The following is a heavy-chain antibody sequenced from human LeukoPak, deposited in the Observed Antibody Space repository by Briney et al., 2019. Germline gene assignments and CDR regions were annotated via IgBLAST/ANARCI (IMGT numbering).Heavy chain of an antibody. CDR1: GGSISSGGYS. CDR2: IYHSGST. D-gene: IGHD3-10*01. V-gene: IGHV4-30-2*01. Sequence: SETLSLTCAVSGGSISSGGYSWSWIRQPPGKGLEWIGYIYHSGSTYYNPSLKSRVTISVDRSKNQFSLKLSSVTAADTAVYYCARGVTMVRGVSYYYGMDVWGQGTTVTVSS. CDR3: ARGVTMVRGVSYYYGMDV. J-gene: IGHJ6*02.